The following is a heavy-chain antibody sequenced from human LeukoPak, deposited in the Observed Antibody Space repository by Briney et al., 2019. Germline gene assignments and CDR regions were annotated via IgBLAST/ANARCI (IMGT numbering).Heavy chain of an antibody. J-gene: IGHJ4*02. D-gene: IGHD6-13*01. V-gene: IGHV4-39*01. CDR2: IYYSGNT. CDR3: ASSDRWYRFDY. Sequence: PSETLSLTCTVSGDSISGSYYYWGWIRQPPGRGLEWIGTIYYSGNTYYNPSLKSRVTISVDKSRNHFSLKLSSVTAAVTAVYYCASSDRWYRFDYWGQGTLVTVPS. CDR1: GDSISGSYYY.